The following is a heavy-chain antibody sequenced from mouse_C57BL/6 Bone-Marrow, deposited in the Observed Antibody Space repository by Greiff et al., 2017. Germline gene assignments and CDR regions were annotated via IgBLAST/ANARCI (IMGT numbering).Heavy chain of an antibody. CDR1: GFTFSSYA. CDR2: ISDGGSYT. CDR3: ARDPSTSPY. V-gene: IGHV5-4*01. Sequence: EVHLVESGGGLVKPGGSLKLSCAASGFTFSSYAMSWVRQTPEKRLEWVASISDGGSYTYYPDNVKGRFTISRDNAKNNLYLHMSHLKSEDTAMYYCARDPSTSPYWGQGTTLTVSS. D-gene: IGHD5-1*01. J-gene: IGHJ2*01.